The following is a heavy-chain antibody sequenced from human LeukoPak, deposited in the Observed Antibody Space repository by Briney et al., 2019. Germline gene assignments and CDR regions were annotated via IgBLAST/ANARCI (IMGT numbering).Heavy chain of an antibody. CDR3: TRSNNIVGATYFDY. Sequence: GGSLRLSCAAFGFSFSTYAMHWVRQGPGKGLEYISSISSNGGSTYYADSVKGRFTISRDNSKNTLFLQMGSLRAEDMAVYYCTRSNNIVGATYFDYWGQGTLVTVSS. CDR1: GFSFSTYA. D-gene: IGHD1-26*01. V-gene: IGHV3-64*02. J-gene: IGHJ4*02. CDR2: ISSNGGST.